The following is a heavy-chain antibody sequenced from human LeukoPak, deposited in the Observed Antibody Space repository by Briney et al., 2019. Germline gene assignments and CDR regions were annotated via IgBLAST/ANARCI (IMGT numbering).Heavy chain of an antibody. CDR3: ARSPPYSGSSSDFDY. Sequence: GGSLRLSCAASGFTFSSYWMSWVRQAPGKGLEWVANIKQDGSEKYYVDSVKGRFTISRDNAKNSLYLQMNSLRAEDTAVYYCARSPPYSGSSSDFDYWGQGTLVTVSS. V-gene: IGHV3-7*01. CDR2: IKQDGSEK. D-gene: IGHD1-26*01. CDR1: GFTFSSYW. J-gene: IGHJ4*02.